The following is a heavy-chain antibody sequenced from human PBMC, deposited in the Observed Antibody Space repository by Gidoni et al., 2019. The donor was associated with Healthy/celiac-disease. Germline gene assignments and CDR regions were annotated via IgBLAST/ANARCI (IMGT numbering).Heavy chain of an antibody. CDR2: IYYSGST. V-gene: IGHV4-59*01. CDR3: ARDLGIAVAGLNWFDP. J-gene: IGHJ5*02. Sequence: QVQLQESGPGLVKPSETLSLTCTVSGGSISSYYWSWIRQPPGKGLEWIGYIYYSGSTNYNPSLKSRVTISVDTSKNQFSLKLSSVTAADTAVYYCARDLGIAVAGLNWFDPWGQGTLVTVSS. D-gene: IGHD6-19*01. CDR1: GGSISSYY.